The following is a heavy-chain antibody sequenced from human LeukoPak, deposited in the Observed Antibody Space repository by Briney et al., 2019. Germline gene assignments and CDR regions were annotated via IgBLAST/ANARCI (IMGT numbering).Heavy chain of an antibody. V-gene: IGHV3-48*03. Sequence: GGSLRLSCAASGFTFSSYEMNWVRQAPGKGLEWLSYISSNGGTIHYADSVKGRFTISRDNAKDSLYLQMNSLKAEDTAVYYCARDGTPIYSTGWVYMDVWGKGTTVTISS. J-gene: IGHJ6*03. CDR2: ISSNGGTI. CDR1: GFTFSSYE. CDR3: ARDGTPIYSTGWVYMDV. D-gene: IGHD6-25*01.